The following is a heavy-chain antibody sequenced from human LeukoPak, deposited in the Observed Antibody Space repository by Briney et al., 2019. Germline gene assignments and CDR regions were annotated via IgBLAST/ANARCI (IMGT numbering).Heavy chain of an antibody. CDR1: GFTFSSYG. D-gene: IGHD2-15*01. J-gene: IGHJ4*02. CDR3: AKDRGMFLVGYLDY. CDR2: IRYDGSNK. Sequence: PGGSLRLSCAASGFTFSSYGMHWVRQAPGKGLEWVAFIRYDGSNKYYADSVKGRFTISRDNSKNTLYLQMNSLRAEDTAVYYCAKDRGMFLVGYLDYWGQGTLVTVSS. V-gene: IGHV3-30*02.